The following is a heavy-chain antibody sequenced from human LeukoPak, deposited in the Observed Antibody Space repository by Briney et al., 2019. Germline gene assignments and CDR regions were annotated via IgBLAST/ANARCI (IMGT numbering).Heavy chain of an antibody. V-gene: IGHV1-69*04. J-gene: IGHJ5*02. CDR3: ASGFRYNWNALGIEDWFDP. CDR1: GGTFSSYA. CDR2: IIPIFGIA. D-gene: IGHD1-1*01. Sequence: GASVTVSCKASGGTFSSYAISWVRQAPGQGLEWMGRIIPIFGIANYAQKFQGRVTITADKSTSTAYMELSSLRSEDTAVYYCASGFRYNWNALGIEDWFDPWGQGTLVTVSS.